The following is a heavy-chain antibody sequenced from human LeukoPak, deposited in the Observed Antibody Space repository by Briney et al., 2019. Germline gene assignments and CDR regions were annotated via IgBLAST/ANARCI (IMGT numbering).Heavy chain of an antibody. Sequence: GASVKVSCKVSGYTLTELSMHWVRQAPGKGLEWMGGFDPEDGETIYAQKFQGRVTMTEDTSTDTAYMELGSLRSEDTAVYYCATRSYMVRGVMGAFDIWGQGTMVTVSS. J-gene: IGHJ3*02. CDR1: GYTLTELS. D-gene: IGHD3-10*01. CDR3: ATRSYMVRGVMGAFDI. V-gene: IGHV1-24*01. CDR2: FDPEDGET.